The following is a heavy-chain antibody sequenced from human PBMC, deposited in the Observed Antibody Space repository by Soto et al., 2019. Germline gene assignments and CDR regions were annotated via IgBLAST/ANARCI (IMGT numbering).Heavy chain of an antibody. CDR1: GGSISDYY. J-gene: IGHJ3*02. CDR3: ARYSWGNMRIEAFDI. V-gene: IGHV4-59*12. Sequence: QVQLHESGPGLVKPSETLSLTCTVSGGSISDYYWHWIRQPPGKGLEWIGHIYPSGSTTHNPSLKSRVSISVDMSKTQFSLRLRSVTAADTAVYYCARYSWGNMRIEAFDIWGQGTMVTVSS. CDR2: IYPSGST. D-gene: IGHD1-26*01.